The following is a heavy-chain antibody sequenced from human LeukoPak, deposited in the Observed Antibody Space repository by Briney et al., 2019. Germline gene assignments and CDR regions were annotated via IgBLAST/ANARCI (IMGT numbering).Heavy chain of an antibody. V-gene: IGHV3-33*01. CDR3: ARGGIVVVPAANWFDP. J-gene: IGHJ5*02. CDR2: IWYDGSNK. Sequence: GGSLRLSCAASGFTFSSYGMHWVRQAPGKGLEWVAVIWYDGSNKYYADSVKGRFTISRDNSKNTLYLQMNSLRAEDTAVYYCARGGIVVVPAANWFDPWGQGTLVTVSS. D-gene: IGHD2-2*01. CDR1: GFTFSSYG.